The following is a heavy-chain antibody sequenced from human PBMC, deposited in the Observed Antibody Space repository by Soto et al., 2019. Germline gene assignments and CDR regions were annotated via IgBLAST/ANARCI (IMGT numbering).Heavy chain of an antibody. Sequence: PGGSLRLSCAASGFIVSSNYMSWVRQAPGKGLEWVAAMYNGGSTSYTDSVKGRFTISRDNSKNTLHLQMNSLRADDTAVYYCARHSSSSFDPWGQGTLVTVSS. CDR3: ARHSSSSFDP. J-gene: IGHJ5*02. CDR1: GFIVSSNY. D-gene: IGHD6-6*01. CDR2: MYNGGST. V-gene: IGHV3-53*01.